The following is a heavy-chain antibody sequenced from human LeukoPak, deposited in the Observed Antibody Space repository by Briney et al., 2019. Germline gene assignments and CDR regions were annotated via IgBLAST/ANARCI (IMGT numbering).Heavy chain of an antibody. Sequence: SETLSLTCTVSGGSISSYSWSWIRQPPGKGLEWIGYMYSRGSTNDNPSLKSRVTISRDTSKNQLSLRVTSVTAADTAMYYCARHYIYCDPPAFDIWGQGTMVTVSS. D-gene: IGHD3-22*01. J-gene: IGHJ3*02. CDR2: MYSRGST. CDR3: ARHYIYCDPPAFDI. V-gene: IGHV4-59*08. CDR1: GGSISSYS.